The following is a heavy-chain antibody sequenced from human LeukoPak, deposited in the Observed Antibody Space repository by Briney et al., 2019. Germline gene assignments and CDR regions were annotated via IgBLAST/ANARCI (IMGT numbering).Heavy chain of an antibody. J-gene: IGHJ4*02. D-gene: IGHD3-3*01. V-gene: IGHV3-23*01. Sequence: GGSLRLSCAASGFTFSSFAMSWVRQAPGKGLEWVSVISGSGETTYYADSVKGRFTISRDNSKNTLYVEMNCLRADDTAVYFCAKEVWRGFDSWGQGTLVTVSS. CDR3: AKEVWRGFDS. CDR2: ISGSGETT. CDR1: GFTFSSFA.